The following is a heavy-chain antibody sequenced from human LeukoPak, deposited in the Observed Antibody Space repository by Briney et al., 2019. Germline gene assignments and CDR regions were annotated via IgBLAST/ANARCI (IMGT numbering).Heavy chain of an antibody. CDR3: ARAPYYFISGNSFPCQFEH. CDR1: GFSFSSYC. J-gene: IGHJ4*02. Sequence: GGSLRLSCAASGFSFSSYCMHWVRQAPGKGLEWVARINDDETSKYYAESVKGRFTIASDNAKNSLFLQMSSMRDEATAVYYCARAPYYFISGNSFPCQFEHWGQGILVTVSS. CDR2: INDDETSK. V-gene: IGHV3-74*01. D-gene: IGHD3-10*01.